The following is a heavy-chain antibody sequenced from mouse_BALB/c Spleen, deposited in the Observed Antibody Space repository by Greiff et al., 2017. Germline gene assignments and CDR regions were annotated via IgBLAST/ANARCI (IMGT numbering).Heavy chain of an antibody. CDR2: ISDGCSYT. J-gene: IGHJ4*01. V-gene: IGHV5-4*02. CDR3: ARDPHYDSSSYYAMDY. CDR1: VFTFSDYY. Sequence: EVMLVESGGGLVKPGGSLKLSCAASVFTFSDYYMYWVRQTPEKRLEWVATISDGCSYTYYPDSVKGRSTISRDNAKNNLYLQRSSLKSEDTAMYYCARDPHYDSSSYYAMDYWGKGTSVTVSS. D-gene: IGHD1-1*01.